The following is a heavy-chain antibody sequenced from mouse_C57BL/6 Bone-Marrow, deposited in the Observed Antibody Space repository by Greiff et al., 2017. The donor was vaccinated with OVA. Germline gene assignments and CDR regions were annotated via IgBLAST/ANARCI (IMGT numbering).Heavy chain of an antibody. CDR1: GFTFSSYG. V-gene: IGHV5-6*02. D-gene: IGHD2-3*01. J-gene: IGHJ1*03. Sequence: EVKLMESGGDLVKPGGSLKLSCAASGFTFSSYGMSWVRQTPDKRLEWVATISSGGSYTYYPDSVKGRFTISRDNAKNTLYLRMSSLKSEDTAMYYCARRDGYYYWYFDVWGTGTTVTVSS. CDR2: ISSGGSYT. CDR3: ARRDGYYYWYFDV.